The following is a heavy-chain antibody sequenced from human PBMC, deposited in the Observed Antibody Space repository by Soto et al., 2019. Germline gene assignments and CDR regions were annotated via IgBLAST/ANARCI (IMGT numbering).Heavy chain of an antibody. J-gene: IGHJ6*02. Sequence: QVQFVQSGAEVKRPGASVTVSCKTSGSSFKTLTIYWVRQVPGQRFEWLGWIDCGNGDTQYSEKFEDRVIFTMDVSARTGYLELRSLGSEDSATYFCAGGSQVTGFHYYAIDVWGPGTTVTVSS. V-gene: IGHV1-3*01. CDR1: GSSFKTLT. CDR2: IDCGNGDT. CDR3: AGGSQVTGFHYYAIDV. D-gene: IGHD3-16*01.